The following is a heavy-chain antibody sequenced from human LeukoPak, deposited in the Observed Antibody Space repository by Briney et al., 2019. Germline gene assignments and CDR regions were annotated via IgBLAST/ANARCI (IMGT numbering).Heavy chain of an antibody. V-gene: IGHV3-30*03. Sequence: GGSLRLSCAASGFTFSSYGMHWVRQAPGKGLEWVAVISYDGSNKYYADSVKGRFTISRDNSKNTLYLQMNSLRAEDTAVYYCAMGGIAAAGTAYYYYGMDVWGQGTTVTVSS. CDR1: GFTFSSYG. CDR3: AMGGIAAAGTAYYYYGMDV. D-gene: IGHD6-13*01. J-gene: IGHJ6*02. CDR2: ISYDGSNK.